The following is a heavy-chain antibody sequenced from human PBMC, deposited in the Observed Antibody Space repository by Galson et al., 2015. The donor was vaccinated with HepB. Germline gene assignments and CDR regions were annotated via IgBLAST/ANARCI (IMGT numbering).Heavy chain of an antibody. V-gene: IGHV3-15*01. CDR3: GVYSYGAVGH. Sequence: SLRLSCAASGFTFSNVWMSWVRQGPGKGPEWVGRIKSKRDDGTAEHAAPVKGRFTISRDDSKDTLYLQMDSLKTEDTAVYYCGVYSYGAVGHWGQGTLVTVSS. CDR2: IKSKRDDGTA. J-gene: IGHJ4*02. D-gene: IGHD5-18*01. CDR1: GFTFSNVW.